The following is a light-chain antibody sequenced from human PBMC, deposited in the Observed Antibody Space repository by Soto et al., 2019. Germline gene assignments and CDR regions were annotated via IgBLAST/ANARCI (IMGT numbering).Light chain of an antibody. CDR2: DAS. J-gene: IGKJ3*01. Sequence: AIQLTQSPSSLSASVGDRVTITCRASQGIGRSLAWYQQKPATAPKLLIYDASSLESGVPSRFSGTGSGTDFKLTISSLQAEDFATYYCQQFNNYPVTFGPGTKVDIK. CDR3: QQFNNYPVT. CDR1: QGIGRS. V-gene: IGKV1D-13*01.